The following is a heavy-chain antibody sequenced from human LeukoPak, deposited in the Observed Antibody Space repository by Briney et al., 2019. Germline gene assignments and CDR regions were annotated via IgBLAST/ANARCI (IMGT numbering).Heavy chain of an antibody. CDR3: AKRLGDYGDYVAFDY. CDR1: GFTFSSYG. Sequence: AGGSLRLSCAASGFTFSSYGMHWVRQAPGKGLEWVAVISYDGSNKYYADSVKGRFTISRDNSKNTLYLQMNSLRAEDTAVYYCAKRLGDYGDYVAFDYWGQGTLVTVSS. CDR2: ISYDGSNK. J-gene: IGHJ4*02. D-gene: IGHD4-17*01. V-gene: IGHV3-30*18.